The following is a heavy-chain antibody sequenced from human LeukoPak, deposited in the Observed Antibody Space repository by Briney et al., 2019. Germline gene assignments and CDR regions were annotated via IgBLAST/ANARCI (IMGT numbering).Heavy chain of an antibody. CDR3: ARDRGSAWYST. CDR2: IYYSGST. J-gene: IGHJ5*02. CDR1: GDSISSYY. D-gene: IGHD6-19*01. Sequence: PSETLSLTCTVSGDSISSYYWSWIRQSPGKGLEWIGYIYYSGSTNYNPSLKSRVTISVDTSKNQFSLKMTSVTAADTAIYYCARDRGSAWYSTWGQGTLVTVSS. V-gene: IGHV4-59*01.